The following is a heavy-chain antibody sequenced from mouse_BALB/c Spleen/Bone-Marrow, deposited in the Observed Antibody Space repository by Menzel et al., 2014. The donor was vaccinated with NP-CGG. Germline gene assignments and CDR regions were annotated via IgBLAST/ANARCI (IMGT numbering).Heavy chain of an antibody. CDR1: GFTFTSYW. J-gene: IGHJ4*01. V-gene: IGHV1S81*02. CDR2: INPSNGRP. CDR3: ARTIATLYYAMDY. Sequence: QVQLQQSGAELVKPGASVKLSCKASGFTFTSYWMHWVKQRPGQGLEWIGEINPSNGRPNYNGKFKYKATLTVDKSSSTAYMHLSSLRSEDSAVYYCARTIATLYYAMDYWGQGTSATVSS.